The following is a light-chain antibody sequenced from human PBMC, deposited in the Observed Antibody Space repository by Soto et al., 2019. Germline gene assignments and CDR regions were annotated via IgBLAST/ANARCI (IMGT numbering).Light chain of an antibody. J-gene: IGKJ1*01. Sequence: DIQMTQSPSSLSASVGDRVTITCRASQSISSWLAWYQQKPGKAPKLLIYDASSLESGVPSRCSGSGSGTEFTLTISSLQPDDVATYYCQQYNSYSWTFGQGTKVE. CDR3: QQYNSYSWT. CDR2: DAS. CDR1: QSISSW. V-gene: IGKV1-5*01.